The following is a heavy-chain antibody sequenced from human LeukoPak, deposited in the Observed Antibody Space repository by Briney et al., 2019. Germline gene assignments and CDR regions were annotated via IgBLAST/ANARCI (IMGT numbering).Heavy chain of an antibody. CDR3: AADGVVVAATSSPHYYYGMDV. D-gene: IGHD2-15*01. Sequence: GTSVKVSCKASGFTFTISAMQWVRQARGQRLEWIGWIVVGSGNTNYAQKFQERVTITRDMSTSTAYMELSSLRSEDTAVYYCAADGVVVAATSSPHYYYGMDVWGQGTTVTVSS. J-gene: IGHJ6*02. V-gene: IGHV1-58*02. CDR1: GFTFTISA. CDR2: IVVGSGNT.